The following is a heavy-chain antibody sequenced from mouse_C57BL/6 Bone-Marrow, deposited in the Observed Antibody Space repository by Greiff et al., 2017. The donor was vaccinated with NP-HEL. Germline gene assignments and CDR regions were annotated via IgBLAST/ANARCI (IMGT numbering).Heavy chain of an antibody. CDR3: ARLGFYYFDY. CDR2: INPGSGGT. CDR1: GYAFTNYL. Sequence: QVQLKESGAELVRPGTSVKVSCKASGYAFTNYLIEWVKQRPGQGLEWIGVINPGSGGTNYNEKFKGKATLTADKSASTAHMQRSSLTSEDSAVYFCARLGFYYFDYWGQGTTLTVSS. J-gene: IGHJ2*01. V-gene: IGHV1-54*01.